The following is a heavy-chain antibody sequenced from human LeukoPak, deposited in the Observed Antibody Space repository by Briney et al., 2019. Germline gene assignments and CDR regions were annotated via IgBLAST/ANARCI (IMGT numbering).Heavy chain of an antibody. Sequence: GGSLRLSCAASGLTFSSYEMNWVRQAPGKGLEWVSYISSSGSTIYYADSVKGRFTISRDNAKNSLYLQMNSLRAEDTAVYYCARDAEQWLFAFDIWGQGTMVTVSS. CDR1: GLTFSSYE. V-gene: IGHV3-48*03. CDR3: ARDAEQWLFAFDI. J-gene: IGHJ3*02. CDR2: ISSSGSTI. D-gene: IGHD6-19*01.